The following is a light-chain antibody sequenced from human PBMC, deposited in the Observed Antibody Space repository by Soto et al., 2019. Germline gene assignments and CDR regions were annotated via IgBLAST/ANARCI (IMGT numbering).Light chain of an antibody. CDR2: DVS. Sequence: QSALTQPASVSGSPGQSITISCTGTSSDVGSYNYVSWYQQYPGKAPKLMIYDVSNRPSGVSNRFSGSKSGNTASLTISGLQAEDEADYYCTSYTRSSTYVCGSGTKLTVL. V-gene: IGLV2-14*01. J-gene: IGLJ1*01. CDR3: TSYTRSSTYV. CDR1: SSDVGSYNY.